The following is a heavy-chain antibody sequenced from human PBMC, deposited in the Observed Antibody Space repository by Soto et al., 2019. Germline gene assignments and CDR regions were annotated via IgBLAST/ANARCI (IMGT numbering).Heavy chain of an antibody. CDR3: ARNRETPHINYVWGPGYYYYGMDV. CDR1: GYSMSSGCY. Sequence: PSEPLSLIWPVSGYSMSSGCYWGLIRRPPLKGLEWIGSIYHSGSTYYNPSLKSRVTISVDTSKNQFSLKLSSVTAADTAVYYCARNRETPHINYVWGPGYYYYGMDVWGQGNTVTGSS. CDR2: IYHSGST. V-gene: IGHV4-38-2*01. D-gene: IGHD3-16*01. J-gene: IGHJ6*02.